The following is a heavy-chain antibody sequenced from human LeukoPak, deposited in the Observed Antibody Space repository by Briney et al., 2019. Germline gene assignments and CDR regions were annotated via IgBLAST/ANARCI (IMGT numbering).Heavy chain of an antibody. V-gene: IGHV1-18*04. Sequence: ASVKVSCKASGYTFTSYGISWVRQAPGQGLEWMGWISAYNGNTNYAQKLQGRVTMTTDTSTSTAYMELRSLRSDDTAVYYCARGTIYYYGSGSYHKRYNWFDPWGQGTLVTVSS. D-gene: IGHD3-10*01. CDR2: ISAYNGNT. CDR3: ARGTIYYYGSGSYHKRYNWFDP. J-gene: IGHJ5*02. CDR1: GYTFTSYG.